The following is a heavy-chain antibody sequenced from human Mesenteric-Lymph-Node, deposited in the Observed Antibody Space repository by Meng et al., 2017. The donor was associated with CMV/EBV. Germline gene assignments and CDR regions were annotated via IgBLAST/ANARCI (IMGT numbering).Heavy chain of an antibody. V-gene: IGHV1-2*02. D-gene: IGHD2-8*02. Sequence: ASVKVSCKASGYSFTDYFMHWVRQAPGQGLEWMGWINPNSGGTNYAQKFQGRVTMTRDTSISTAYMELSRLRSDDTAVYYCARVTLVGWFDPWGQGTLVTVSS. J-gene: IGHJ5*02. CDR1: GYSFTDYF. CDR2: INPNSGGT. CDR3: ARVTLVGWFDP.